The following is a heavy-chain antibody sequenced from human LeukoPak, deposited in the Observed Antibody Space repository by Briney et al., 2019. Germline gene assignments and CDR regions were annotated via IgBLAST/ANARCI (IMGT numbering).Heavy chain of an antibody. D-gene: IGHD2-8*02. Sequence: ASVKVSCKASGYTLAGYYLHWVRQAPGQGLEWTGRINPNTGVTNSAQSFQGRVTMTRDTSISTAYLDLRGLRSDDTAIYYCARDSVLGAKWGQGTLVTVSS. J-gene: IGHJ4*02. CDR2: INPNTGVT. V-gene: IGHV1-2*06. CDR1: GYTLAGYY. CDR3: ARDSVLGAK.